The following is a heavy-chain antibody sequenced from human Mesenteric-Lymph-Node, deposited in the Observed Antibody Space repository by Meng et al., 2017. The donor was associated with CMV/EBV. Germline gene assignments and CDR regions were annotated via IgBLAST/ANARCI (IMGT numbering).Heavy chain of an antibody. CDR2: ISAYNGNT. V-gene: IGHV1-18*01. CDR3: ARSSGGGYSRYYYYGMDV. J-gene: IGHJ6*02. D-gene: IGHD4-23*01. Sequence: ASVKVSCKASGYTFTSYGISWVRQAPGQGLEWMGWISAYNGNTNYAQKLQGRVIMTTDTSTSTAYMELRSLRSDDTAVYYCARSSGGGYSRYYYYGMDVWGQGTTVTVSS. CDR1: GYTFTSYG.